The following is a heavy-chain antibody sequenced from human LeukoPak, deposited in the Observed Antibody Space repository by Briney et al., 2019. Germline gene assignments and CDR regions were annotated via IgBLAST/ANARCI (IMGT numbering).Heavy chain of an antibody. CDR3: ARSPVRNGDYFDY. CDR1: GGTFSSYA. J-gene: IGHJ4*02. Sequence: SVKVSCKASGGTFSSYAISWVRQAPGQGLEWMGGIIPIFGTANYAQKFQGRVTITADESTSTAYMELSSLRSEDTAVYYCARSPVRNGDYFDYWGQGTLVTVSS. D-gene: IGHD3-10*01. V-gene: IGHV1-69*01. CDR2: IIPIFGTA.